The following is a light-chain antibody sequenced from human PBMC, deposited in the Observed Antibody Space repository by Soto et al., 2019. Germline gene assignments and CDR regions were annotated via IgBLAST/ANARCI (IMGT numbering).Light chain of an antibody. CDR2: WAS. J-gene: IGKJ2*01. V-gene: IGKV4-1*01. CDR1: QSVLYSSKNTHY. Sequence: DIVMTQSPDSLAVSLGERATVNCTSRQSVLYSSKNTHYLAWYQQKPGQPPKLLIFWASTRESGHPDRFSGSGSGLDYTLTIASLQVEEVGVYYWQQYYSTPYTVGLGTELEI. CDR3: QQYYSTPYT.